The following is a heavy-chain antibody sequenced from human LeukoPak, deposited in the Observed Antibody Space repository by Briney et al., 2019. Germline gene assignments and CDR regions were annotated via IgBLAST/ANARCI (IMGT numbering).Heavy chain of an antibody. D-gene: IGHD3-3*01. Sequence: PGRSLRLSCAASGFTFSSYGMHWVRQAPGKGLEWVAVISYDGSNKYYADSVKGRFTISRDNSKNTLYLQMNSLRAEDTAVYYCAKNSRRYDSWSGYPQGLFDYWGQGTLVTVSS. J-gene: IGHJ4*02. CDR1: GFTFSSYG. CDR2: ISYDGSNK. CDR3: AKNSRRYDSWSGYPQGLFDY. V-gene: IGHV3-30*18.